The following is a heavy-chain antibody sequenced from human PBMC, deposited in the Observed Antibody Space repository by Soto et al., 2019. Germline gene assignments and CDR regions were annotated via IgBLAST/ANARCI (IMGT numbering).Heavy chain of an antibody. Sequence: SETLSLTCTVSGGSISSYYWSWIRQPPGKGLEWIGYIYYSGSTNYNPSLKSRVTISVDTSKNQFSLKLSSVTAADTAVYYCARSNRRYDFWSGYGSWFDPWGQGTLVTVSS. D-gene: IGHD3-3*01. CDR2: IYYSGST. CDR3: ARSNRRYDFWSGYGSWFDP. V-gene: IGHV4-59*01. J-gene: IGHJ5*02. CDR1: GGSISSYY.